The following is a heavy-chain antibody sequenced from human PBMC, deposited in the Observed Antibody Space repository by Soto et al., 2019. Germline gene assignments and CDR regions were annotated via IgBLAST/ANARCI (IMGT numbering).Heavy chain of an antibody. CDR3: TRARGAAAAGTRFYYGMDV. CDR1: GFTFGDYA. J-gene: IGHJ6*02. V-gene: IGHV3-49*03. Sequence: PGGSLTLSCSASGFTFGDYAMSWFRQAPGEGLEWVGFIRSKAYGGTTEYAASVKGRSTISRDDSKSIAYLQMNSLKTEDTAVYYCTRARGAAAAGTRFYYGMDVWGQGTRVNVSS. D-gene: IGHD6-13*01. CDR2: IRSKAYGGTT.